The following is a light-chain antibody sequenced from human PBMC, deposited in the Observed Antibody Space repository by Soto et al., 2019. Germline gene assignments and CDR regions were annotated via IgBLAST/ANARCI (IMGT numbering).Light chain of an antibody. CDR2: EAT. Sequence: QSALTQPASVSGSPGQSVTISCTGTSSDIGGYNLVSWYQQHPGKAPKLMIYEATKRPSGVSNRFSGSKSGNTASLTISGLQAEDEADYYCCLYASSSTFIFGGGTKVTVL. CDR3: CLYASSSTFI. V-gene: IGLV2-23*02. J-gene: IGLJ2*01. CDR1: SSDIGGYNL.